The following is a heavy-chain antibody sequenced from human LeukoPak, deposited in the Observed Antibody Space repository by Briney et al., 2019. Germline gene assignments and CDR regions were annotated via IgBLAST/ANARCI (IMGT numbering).Heavy chain of an antibody. CDR3: ARVRDFYDNSAYLSNFDS. V-gene: IGHV1-18*01. CDR2: ISGYNRKT. D-gene: IGHD3-22*01. Sequence: ASVKVSCKASGYTFTACYISWVRQAPGQGLEWMGWISGYNRKTNYAQKLQGRVTMTTGTSTSTAYMELRSLRSDDTAVYYCARVRDFYDNSAYLSNFDSWGQGTLVTVSS. J-gene: IGHJ4*02. CDR1: GYTFTACY.